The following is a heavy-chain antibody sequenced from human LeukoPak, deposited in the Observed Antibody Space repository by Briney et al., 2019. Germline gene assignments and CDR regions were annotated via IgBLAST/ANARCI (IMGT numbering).Heavy chain of an antibody. CDR2: INPNSGGT. CDR1: GGTFSSYA. Sequence: GASVKVSCKASGGTFSSYAISWVRQAPGQGLEWMGWINPNSGGTNYAQKFQGRVTMTRDASISTAYMELSRLRSDDTAVYYCAREAAAIPTSLSYWGQGTLVTVSS. V-gene: IGHV1-2*02. J-gene: IGHJ4*02. CDR3: AREAAAIPTSLSY. D-gene: IGHD2-2*02.